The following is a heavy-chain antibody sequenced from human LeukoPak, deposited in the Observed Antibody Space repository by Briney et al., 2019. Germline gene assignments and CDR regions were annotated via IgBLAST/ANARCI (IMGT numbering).Heavy chain of an antibody. CDR3: AKDEWSAWPARHFDY. CDR2: ISGSGGST. J-gene: IGHJ4*02. D-gene: IGHD3-3*01. Sequence: GGSLRLSCAASGFTFSSYAMSWVRQAPGKGLEWVSAISGSGGSTYYADSVKGRFTISRDNSKNTLYLQMNSLRAEDTAVCYCAKDEWSAWPARHFDYWGQGTLVTVSS. CDR1: GFTFSSYA. V-gene: IGHV3-23*01.